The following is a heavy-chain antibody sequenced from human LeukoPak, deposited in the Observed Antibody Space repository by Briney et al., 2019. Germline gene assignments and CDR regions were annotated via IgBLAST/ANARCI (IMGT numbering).Heavy chain of an antibody. CDR2: ISTTGRYI. Sequence: GGSLRLSCAASGFTFSRYSMNWVRQAPGKGLEWVSSISTTGRYIYYADSVQGRFTVTRDNAKNSLSLQMNSLRADDTAVYFCARGNSDYDHDYWGQGTLVTVSS. CDR3: ARGNSDYDHDY. V-gene: IGHV3-21*01. CDR1: GFTFSRYS. J-gene: IGHJ4*02. D-gene: IGHD5-12*01.